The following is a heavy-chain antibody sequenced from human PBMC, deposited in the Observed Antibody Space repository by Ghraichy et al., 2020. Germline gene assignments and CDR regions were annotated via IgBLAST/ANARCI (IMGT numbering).Heavy chain of an antibody. V-gene: IGHV3-48*01. Sequence: GGSLRLSCAASGFTFSSYSMNWVRQAPGKGLEWVSYISSSSSTIYYADSVKGRFTISRDNAKNSLYLQMNSLRAEDTAVYYCARAPGVDYGDYPGGYGYFDLWGRGTLVTVSS. CDR1: GFTFSSYS. CDR3: ARAPGVDYGDYPGGYGYFDL. D-gene: IGHD4-17*01. CDR2: ISSSSSTI. J-gene: IGHJ2*01.